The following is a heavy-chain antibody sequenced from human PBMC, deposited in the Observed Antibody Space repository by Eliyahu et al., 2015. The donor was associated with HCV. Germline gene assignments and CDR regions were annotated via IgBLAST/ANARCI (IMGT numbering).Heavy chain of an antibody. Sequence: QVQLQESGPGLVRPSQTLSLTCTVSGASISSGRHYWNWIRQPAGRGLEWIGRLYTIGSTPYHPSLKGRVSISVDTSNNKFSLTLNSVTAADTAIYYCATNRRGGWLTTDRTSAAFGSWGQGTMVIVSS. V-gene: IGHV4-61*02. CDR3: ATNRRGGWLTTDRTSAAFGS. CDR2: LYTIGST. CDR1: GASISSGRHY. J-gene: IGHJ3*02. D-gene: IGHD1-1*01.